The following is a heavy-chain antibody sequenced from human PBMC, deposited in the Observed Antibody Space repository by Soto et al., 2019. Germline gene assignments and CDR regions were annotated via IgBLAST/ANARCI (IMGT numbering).Heavy chain of an antibody. CDR1: GDSITSNSYF. CDR3: ARHLSVDYFDY. CDR2: IYYSGTT. Sequence: SETLSLTCTVSGDSITSNSYFWAWIRQPPGKGLEWIGSIYYSGTTYYNPSLKSRVTISVDRSKNQFSLKLSAVTAADTAVYYCARHLSVDYFDYWGQGALVTVSS. V-gene: IGHV4-39*01. J-gene: IGHJ4*02.